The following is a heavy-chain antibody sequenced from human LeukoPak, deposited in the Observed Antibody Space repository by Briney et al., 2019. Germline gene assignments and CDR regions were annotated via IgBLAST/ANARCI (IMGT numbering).Heavy chain of an antibody. V-gene: IGHV4-39*01. D-gene: IGHD3-3*01. CDR1: GGSISSGDYY. CDR2: IYYSGST. CDR3: ASSTYYDFWSGYSLFDY. J-gene: IGHJ4*02. Sequence: SETLSLTCTVSGGSISSGDYYWSWIRQPPGKGLEWIGSIYYSGSTYYNPSLKSRVTISVDTSKNQFSLKLSSVTAADTAVYYCASSTYYDFWSGYSLFDYWGRGTLVTVSS.